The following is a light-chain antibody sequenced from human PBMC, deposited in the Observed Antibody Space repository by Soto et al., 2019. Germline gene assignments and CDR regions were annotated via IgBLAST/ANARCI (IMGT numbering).Light chain of an antibody. CDR3: QQSYRTPYT. CDR1: QDIDIY. Sequence: TQMTQSPSSLSASVGDRVTITCRASQDIDIYLSWYQQKPGKVPKLLIYDESTLQSGVPSRFSGSGSGTDFTLTINNLQPEDFATYYCQQSYRTPYTFGQRTKVDIK. J-gene: IGKJ2*01. CDR2: DES. V-gene: IGKV1-39*01.